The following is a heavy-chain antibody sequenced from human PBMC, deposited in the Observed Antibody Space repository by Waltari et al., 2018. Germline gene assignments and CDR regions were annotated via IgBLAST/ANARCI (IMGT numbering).Heavy chain of an antibody. Sequence: QVQLQESGPGLVKSSQTLSLTCTVSGGSIRSGDHYWNWIRQSPGKGLEWIGYVYYTGSPYYNPSLKSRLNISVDTSKSQFTLILYSVTAADTAVYYCARDRGPGEYYYGMDVWGQGTTVIVSS. CDR3: ARDRGPGEYYYGMDV. D-gene: IGHD2-15*01. V-gene: IGHV4-30-4*01. CDR2: VYYTGSP. J-gene: IGHJ6*02. CDR1: GGSIRSGDHY.